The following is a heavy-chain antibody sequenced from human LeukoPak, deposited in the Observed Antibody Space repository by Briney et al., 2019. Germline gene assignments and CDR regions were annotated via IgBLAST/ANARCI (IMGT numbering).Heavy chain of an antibody. D-gene: IGHD6-6*01. CDR1: GGSISSSSYY. V-gene: IGHV4-39*02. Sequence: SETLSLTCTVSGGSISSSSYYWGWIRQPPGKGLEWIGSICYSGSTYYNPSLKSRVTISVDTSKNQFSLKLSSVTAADTAVYYCAREGIAARPSSAFDIWGQGTMVTVSS. CDR3: AREGIAARPSSAFDI. J-gene: IGHJ3*02. CDR2: ICYSGST.